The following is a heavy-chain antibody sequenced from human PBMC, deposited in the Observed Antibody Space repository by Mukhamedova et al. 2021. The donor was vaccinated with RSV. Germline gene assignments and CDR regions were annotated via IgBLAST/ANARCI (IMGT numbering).Heavy chain of an antibody. Sequence: AEYMGGRFTISRDNSKNTLYLQMDSLKSDDTAVYHCARAGTPLNRGDYGGGYFQHWGQGTLVTVSS. V-gene: IGHV3-30*01. D-gene: IGHD4-17*01. J-gene: IGHJ1*01. CDR3: ARAGTPLNRGDYGGGYFQH.